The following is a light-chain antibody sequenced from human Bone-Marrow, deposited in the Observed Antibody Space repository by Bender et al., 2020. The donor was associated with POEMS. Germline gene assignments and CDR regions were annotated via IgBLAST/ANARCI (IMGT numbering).Light chain of an antibody. CDR2: DVT. V-gene: IGLV2-11*01. J-gene: IGLJ3*02. CDR1: SGDVGADKY. Sequence: QSALTQPASVSGSPGQSITISCTGTSGDVGADKYVSWYQQHQGKAPTLMIYDVTNRPSGVPDRFSGSKSGYTASLTISGLQAEDEADYYCCSYAGTSTFVVFGGGTKVTVL. CDR3: CSYAGTSTFVV.